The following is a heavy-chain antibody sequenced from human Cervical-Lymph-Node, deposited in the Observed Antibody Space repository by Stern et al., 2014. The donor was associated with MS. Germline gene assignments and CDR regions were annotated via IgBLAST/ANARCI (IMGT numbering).Heavy chain of an antibody. CDR3: ARDSTAWSPSFDY. CDR2: VYYSGKT. D-gene: IGHD1-1*01. CDR1: GGSISGYY. V-gene: IGHV4-59*01. Sequence: QVQLQESGPGLVEPSETLSLTCAVSGGSISGYYWNWIRQSPGKGLEWIGSVYYSGKTNYNPSLNGRVTISLDTSKSQFSLRLSSVTAGDTAVYYCARDSTAWSPSFDYWGQGTLVTVSS. J-gene: IGHJ4*02.